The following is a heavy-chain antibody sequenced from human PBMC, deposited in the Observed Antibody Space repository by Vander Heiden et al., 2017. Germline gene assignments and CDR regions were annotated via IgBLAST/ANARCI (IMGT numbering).Heavy chain of an antibody. J-gene: IGHJ3*01. V-gene: IGHV3-9*01. Sequence: EVQLVESGGGLVQPGRSLRLSCDASGFSFEDYAMQWVRQAPGKGLEWVAGISWNAGKVHYADSVKGRFTISRDNAKKSLYLQMNSLRAEDTALFYCVKDVGAAGSSFDVWGQGTMVTVSS. CDR1: GFSFEDYA. D-gene: IGHD1-26*01. CDR3: VKDVGAAGSSFDV. CDR2: ISWNAGKV.